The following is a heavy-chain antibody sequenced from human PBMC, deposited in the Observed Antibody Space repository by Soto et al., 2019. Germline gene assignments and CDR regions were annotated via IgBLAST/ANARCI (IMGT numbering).Heavy chain of an antibody. CDR2: IYPGDSDT. D-gene: IGHD1-20*01. CDR1: GYSFTGYW. Sequence: PGESLKISCKGSGYSFTGYWIGWVRQMPGKGLEWMGIIYPGDSDTRYSPSFQGQVTISADKSISTAYLQWSSLKASDTAMYYCARQSSLYNDGFDVWGQGTMVTVSS. J-gene: IGHJ3*01. V-gene: IGHV5-51*01. CDR3: ARQSSLYNDGFDV.